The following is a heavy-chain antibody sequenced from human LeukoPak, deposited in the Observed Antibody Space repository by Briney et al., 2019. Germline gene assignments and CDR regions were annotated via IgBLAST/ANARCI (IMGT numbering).Heavy chain of an antibody. CDR3: AILVGAKTDDAFDI. CDR1: GFTFSDHY. D-gene: IGHD1-26*01. Sequence: PGGSLRLSCAASGFTFSDHYMSWIRQAPGKGLEWIGEINHSGSTNYNPSLKSRVTISVDTSKNQFSLKLSSVTAADTAVYYCAILVGAKTDDAFDIWGQGTMVTVSS. CDR2: INHSGST. V-gene: IGHV4-34*08. J-gene: IGHJ3*02.